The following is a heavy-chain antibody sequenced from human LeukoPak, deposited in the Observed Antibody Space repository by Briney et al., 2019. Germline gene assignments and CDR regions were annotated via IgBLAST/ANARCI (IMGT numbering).Heavy chain of an antibody. CDR3: ARAPLYGDFFFDY. V-gene: IGHV3-53*01. Sequence: PGGSLRLSCAASGFTVSSNYMSWVRQAPGKGLEWVSVIYSGGSTYYADSVKGRFTISRDNSKNTLYLQMNSLRAEDTAVYYCARAPLYGDFFFDYWGQGTLVTVSS. CDR2: IYSGGST. J-gene: IGHJ4*02. CDR1: GFTVSSNY. D-gene: IGHD4-17*01.